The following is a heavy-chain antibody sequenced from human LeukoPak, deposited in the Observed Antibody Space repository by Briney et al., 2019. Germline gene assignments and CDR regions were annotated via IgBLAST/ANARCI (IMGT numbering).Heavy chain of an antibody. CDR3: ARDSPVSTRPFDI. CDR2: INPNSGGT. J-gene: IGHJ3*02. CDR1: GYTFTGYY. V-gene: IGHV1-2*02. D-gene: IGHD2-2*01. Sequence: ASVKVSCKASGYTFTGYYMHWVRQAPGQGLEWMGWINPNSGGTNYAQKFQGRVTMTRDTSISTAYMELSRLRSDDTAVYYCARDSPVSTRPFDIWGQGTMVTVSS.